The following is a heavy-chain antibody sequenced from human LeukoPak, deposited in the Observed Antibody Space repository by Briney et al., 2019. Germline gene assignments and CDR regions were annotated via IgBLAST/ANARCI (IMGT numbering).Heavy chain of an antibody. Sequence: GGSLRLSCAASGFTFDDYAMHWVRQAPGKGLEWVSGISWNSGSIGYADSVKGRFTISRDNAKNSLYLQMNSLRAEDTALYYCAKDPSGYDSPHYFDYWGPGTLVTVSS. J-gene: IGHJ4*02. D-gene: IGHD5-12*01. CDR2: ISWNSGSI. CDR1: GFTFDDYA. V-gene: IGHV3-9*01. CDR3: AKDPSGYDSPHYFDY.